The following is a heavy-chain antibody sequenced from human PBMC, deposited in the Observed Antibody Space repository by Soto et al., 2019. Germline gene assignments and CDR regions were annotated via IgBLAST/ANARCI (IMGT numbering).Heavy chain of an antibody. CDR2: IYPGGTT. CDR3: TTQTWGGGSYSVGAFDT. J-gene: IGHJ3*02. CDR1: GYSFTSHY. D-gene: IGHD1-26*01. V-gene: IGHV3-15*01. Sequence: SCKAIGYSFTSHYMHWVRQAPGQGLEWMGTIYPGGTTDYAAPVKGRLTISRDDSKNTLYLQMNSLKTEDTAVYYCTTQTWGGGSYSVGAFDTWGQGTMVTVSS.